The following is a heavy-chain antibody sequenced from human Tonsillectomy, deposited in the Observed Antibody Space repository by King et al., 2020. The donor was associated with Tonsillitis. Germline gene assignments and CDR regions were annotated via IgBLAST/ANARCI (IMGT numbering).Heavy chain of an antibody. V-gene: IGHV4-39*01. CDR1: GGSISSSSYY. CDR3: ARLVRHISGYDTENFDY. CDR2: IYYSGST. J-gene: IGHJ4*01. D-gene: IGHD5-12*01. Sequence: QLQESGPGLVKPSETLSLTCTVSGGSISSSSYYWGWIRQPPGKGLEWIGSIYYSGSTYYNPSLKSRVTISVDTSKNQFSLKLSSVTAADTAVYYCARLVRHISGYDTENFDYWGHGTLVTVSS.